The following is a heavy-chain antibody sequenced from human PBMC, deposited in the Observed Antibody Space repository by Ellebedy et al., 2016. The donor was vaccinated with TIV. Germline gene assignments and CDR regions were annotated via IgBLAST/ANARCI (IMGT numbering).Heavy chain of an antibody. CDR1: GFTFNSYV. D-gene: IGHD4-17*01. Sequence: GESLKISCVASGFTFNSYVMSWVRQAPGKGLEWVSAISASGHRTFYADSVKGRFTISRDNSKNTRLLQMYSLRVDDTAVDYCAKARRGDYVIFGLDVWGQGTTVPVSS. CDR3: AKARRGDYVIFGLDV. CDR2: ISASGHRT. V-gene: IGHV3-23*01. J-gene: IGHJ6*02.